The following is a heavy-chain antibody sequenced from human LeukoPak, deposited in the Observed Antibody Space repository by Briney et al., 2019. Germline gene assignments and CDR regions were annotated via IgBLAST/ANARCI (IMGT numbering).Heavy chain of an antibody. D-gene: IGHD1-26*01. V-gene: IGHV4-39*07. CDR3: ARGRNWHSGTYYGAFDY. Sequence: SETLSLTCTVSGDSISSRSYYWGWIRQPPGKGLEWIGKIYYGRNYNWNSSLKSRVTISVDTSKNQFSLNLSSVTAADTAVYYCARGRNWHSGTYYGAFDYWGQGVLVTVSS. J-gene: IGHJ4*02. CDR1: GDSISSRSYY. CDR2: IYYGRNY.